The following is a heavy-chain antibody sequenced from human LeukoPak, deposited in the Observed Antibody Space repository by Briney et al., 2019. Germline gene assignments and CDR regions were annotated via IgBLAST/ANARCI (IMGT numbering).Heavy chain of an antibody. J-gene: IGHJ4*01. D-gene: IGHD6-13*01. Sequence: GGSLRLSCAASGFTFSSYSMSWVRQAPGKGLEWVSSISSSSSYIYYAVSVKGRFTISRDNAKNSLYLQMNSLRAEDTAVYYCARDGTAPGLYFDLWGQGTLVTVSS. V-gene: IGHV3-21*01. CDR3: ARDGTAPGLYFDL. CDR1: GFTFSSYS. CDR2: ISSSSSYI.